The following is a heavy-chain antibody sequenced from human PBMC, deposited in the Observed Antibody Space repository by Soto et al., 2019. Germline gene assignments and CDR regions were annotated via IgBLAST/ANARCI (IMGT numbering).Heavy chain of an antibody. CDR1: GDSVSSNDAV. CDR3: ASILGNSWLDH. V-gene: IGHV6-1*01. Sequence: QVQLQQSGPGLVKPSQTLSLTCAISGDSVSSNDAVWNWIRQSPSRGLEWLGRTYYRSIWQTEYAVSVKGRMTINPDASKNQFSLQLNSVAPEDTDMYCWASILGNSWLDHWGQGPLVAVSA. J-gene: IGHJ5*02. CDR2: TYYRSIWQT.